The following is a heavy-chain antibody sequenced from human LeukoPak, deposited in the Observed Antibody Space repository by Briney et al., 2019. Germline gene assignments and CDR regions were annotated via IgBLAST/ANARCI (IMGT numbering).Heavy chain of an antibody. J-gene: IGHJ4*02. CDR1: GFTFSSYA. Sequence: GGSLRLSCAASGFTFSSYAMSWVRQAPGKGLEWVSAISGSGGSTYSADSVKGRFTISRDNSKNTLYLQMNSLRAEDTAVYYCAKQSGSTVIHRYDYWAREPWSPSPQ. CDR3: AKQSGSTVIHRYDY. D-gene: IGHD2-21*01. V-gene: IGHV3-23*01. CDR2: ISGSGGST.